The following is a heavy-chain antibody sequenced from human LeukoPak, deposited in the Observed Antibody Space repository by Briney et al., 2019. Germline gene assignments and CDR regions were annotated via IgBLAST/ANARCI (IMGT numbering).Heavy chain of an antibody. J-gene: IGHJ4*02. D-gene: IGHD5-18*01. Sequence: GESLKISCRGSGYTFTNYWIAWVRQMPGKGLEWMGIMYPDDSDTRYSPSFQGQVTISADKSLTTAYLQWSSLKASDTAMYCCARGDRVEDTTIITNHFDYWGQGTLVTVSS. CDR1: GYTFTNYW. V-gene: IGHV5-51*01. CDR3: ARGDRVEDTTIITNHFDY. CDR2: MYPDDSDT.